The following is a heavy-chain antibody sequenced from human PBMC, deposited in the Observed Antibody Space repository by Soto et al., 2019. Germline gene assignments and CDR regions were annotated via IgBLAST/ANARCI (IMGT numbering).Heavy chain of an antibody. J-gene: IGHJ4*02. CDR3: ARLIAAAGGNRAY. V-gene: IGHV4-39*01. D-gene: IGHD6-13*01. CDR2: IYYSGST. Sequence: SETLSLTCTVSGGSISTSSYYWGWIRQPPGKGLEWIGSIYYSGSTYYNPSLKSRVTISADTSKNQFSLKLSSVTAADTAVYYCARLIAAAGGNRAYWGQGTLVIVSS. CDR1: GGSISTSSYY.